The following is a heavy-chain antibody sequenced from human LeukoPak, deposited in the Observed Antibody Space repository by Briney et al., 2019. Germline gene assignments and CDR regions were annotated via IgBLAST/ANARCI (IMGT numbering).Heavy chain of an antibody. Sequence: SETLSLTCNVSGGSISNYYWSWIRQPAGKGLEWIGRFYARGNTNYNPSLKSRVTMSVDTSKNQLSLKLTSVTAADTAVYYCARELITKADAFDIWGQGTVVTVSS. CDR2: FYARGNT. J-gene: IGHJ3*02. CDR3: ARELITKADAFDI. V-gene: IGHV4-4*07. D-gene: IGHD1-20*01. CDR1: GGSISNYY.